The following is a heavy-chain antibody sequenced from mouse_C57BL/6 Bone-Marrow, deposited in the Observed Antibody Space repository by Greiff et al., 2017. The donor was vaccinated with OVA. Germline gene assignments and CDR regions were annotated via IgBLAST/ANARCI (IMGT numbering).Heavy chain of an antibody. CDR2: ISSGSSTI. Sequence: EVMLVESGGGLVKPGGSLKLSCAASGFTFSDYGMHWVRQAPEKGLEWVAYISSGSSTIYYADTVKGRFTISRDNAKNTLFLQMTSLRSEDTAMYYCARDDGYYLFAYWGQGTLVTVSA. V-gene: IGHV5-17*01. CDR3: ARDDGYYLFAY. J-gene: IGHJ3*01. CDR1: GFTFSDYG. D-gene: IGHD2-3*01.